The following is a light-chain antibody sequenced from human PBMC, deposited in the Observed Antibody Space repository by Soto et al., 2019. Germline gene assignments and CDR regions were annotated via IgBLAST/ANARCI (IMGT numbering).Light chain of an antibody. CDR2: GNT. Sequence: QSVLTQPPSVSGAPGQRVTISCTGSSSNIGAGYDVQWYQQLPRTAPKLLIYGNTNRPSGVPDRFSGSRSGTSASLAITGLQAEDEADYYCQSYDSSLSVVFGGGTKLTVL. V-gene: IGLV1-40*01. CDR1: SSNIGAGYD. CDR3: QSYDSSLSVV. J-gene: IGLJ2*01.